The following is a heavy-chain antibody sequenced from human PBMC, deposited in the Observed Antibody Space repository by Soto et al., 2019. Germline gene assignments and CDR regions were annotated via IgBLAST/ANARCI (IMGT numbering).Heavy chain of an antibody. J-gene: IGHJ4*02. V-gene: IGHV1-69*01. Sequence: QVQLVQSGAEVKKPGSSVKVSCTASGGSLRNSVISWVRQAPAQRLEWMGGVIPILGTANYAQKCQARVTMTADEATSTAYMDLSSLSPDDTAVYYCARLGHPGHWGPGTLVIVSS. CDR3: ARLGHPGH. CDR1: GGSLRNSV. CDR2: VIPILGTA.